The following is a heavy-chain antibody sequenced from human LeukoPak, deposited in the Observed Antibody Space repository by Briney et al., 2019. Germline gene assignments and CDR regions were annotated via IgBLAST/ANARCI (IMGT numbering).Heavy chain of an antibody. J-gene: IGHJ4*02. D-gene: IGHD3-3*01. CDR2: INPNSGGT. Sequence: GASVKVSCKASGYTFTGYHMHWVRQAPGQGLEWMGWINPNSGGTNYAQKFQGRVTMTRDTSISTAYMELSRLRSDDTAVYYCASIYDFWSGYPMDYWGQGTLVTVSS. CDR1: GYTFTGYH. CDR3: ASIYDFWSGYPMDY. V-gene: IGHV1-2*02.